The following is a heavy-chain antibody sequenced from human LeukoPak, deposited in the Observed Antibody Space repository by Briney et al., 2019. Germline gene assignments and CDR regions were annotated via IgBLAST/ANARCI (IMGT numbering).Heavy chain of an antibody. V-gene: IGHV4-61*02. CDR3: ARDRRYSSHGICSYYYTDV. Sequence: PSQTLSLTCTVSGGSISSDDYYWNWIRQPAGKELEWIGRIYTNGSTNYNPSLKSRVTISIDTSKNQFSRKLHSVTAADTAVYHYARDRRYSSHGICSYYYTDVWGKGTTVTVSS. D-gene: IGHD2-8*01. CDR1: GGSISSDDYY. J-gene: IGHJ6*03. CDR2: IYTNGST.